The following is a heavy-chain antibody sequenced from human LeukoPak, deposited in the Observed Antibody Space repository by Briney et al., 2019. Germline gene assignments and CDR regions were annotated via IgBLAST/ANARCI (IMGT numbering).Heavy chain of an antibody. CDR3: AKRGNWGFFDY. V-gene: IGHV4-38-2*02. J-gene: IGHJ4*02. D-gene: IGHD7-27*01. CDR1: GYSINSGYY. Sequence: SETLSLSCTVSGYSINSGYYWGWIRQPPGKGLEWIGIIYHSGSTYYNPSLKSRVTISVDTSKNQFSLKVSSVTAADTAVYYCAKRGNWGFFDYWGQGTLVTVSS. CDR2: IYHSGST.